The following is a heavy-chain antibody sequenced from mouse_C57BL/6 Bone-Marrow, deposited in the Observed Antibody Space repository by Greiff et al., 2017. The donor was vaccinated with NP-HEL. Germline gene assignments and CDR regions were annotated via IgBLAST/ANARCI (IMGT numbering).Heavy chain of an antibody. CDR3: ARGDYYGSSSYYAMDY. V-gene: IGHV1-55*01. CDR1: GYTFTSYW. J-gene: IGHJ4*01. Sequence: VQLQQPGAELVKPGASVKMSCKASGYTFTSYWITWVKQSPGQGLEWIGDIYPGSGSTNYNEKFKSKATLTVDTSSSTAYMQLSSLTSEDSAVYYCARGDYYGSSSYYAMDYWGQGTSVTVSS. CDR2: IYPGSGST. D-gene: IGHD1-1*01.